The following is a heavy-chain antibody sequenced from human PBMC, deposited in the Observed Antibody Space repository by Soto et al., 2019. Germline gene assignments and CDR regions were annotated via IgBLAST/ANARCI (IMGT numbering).Heavy chain of an antibody. CDR3: GRLIEAATGLSGRDY. CDR1: GDSVSSNSAA. Sequence: PSQTLSLTCAISGDSVSSNSAAWNWIRQSPSRGLEWLGRTYYRSKWYNDYAVSVKSRITINPDTSKNQFSLQLNSVTPEDTAVYYCGRLIEAATGLSGRDYWSQGTRVTVSS. V-gene: IGHV6-1*01. CDR2: TYYRSKWYN. D-gene: IGHD2-15*01. J-gene: IGHJ4*02.